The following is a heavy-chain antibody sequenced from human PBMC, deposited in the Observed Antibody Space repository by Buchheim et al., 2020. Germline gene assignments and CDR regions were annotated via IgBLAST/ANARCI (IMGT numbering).Heavy chain of an antibody. D-gene: IGHD1-26*01. CDR3: ASGGSSYYNMDV. CDR2: IIPILGIV. J-gene: IGHJ6*02. Sequence: QVQLVQSGAEVKKPGSSVKVSCKASGGTFSSYAIHWVRQAPRQGLEWMGRIIPILGIVNYAQKFQGRITITADKSTSTVYMELSSLRSEDTAVYYCASGGSSYYNMDVWGQGTT. V-gene: IGHV1-69*04. CDR1: GGTFSSYA.